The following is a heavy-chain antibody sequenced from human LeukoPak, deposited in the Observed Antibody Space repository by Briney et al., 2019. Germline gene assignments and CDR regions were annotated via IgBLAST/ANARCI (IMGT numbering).Heavy chain of an antibody. Sequence: GASVKVSCKASGYTFSAYYMHWVRQAPGQGLEWMGWISPNSGGTNYAQKLQGRVTMTRDRTISTVYMELYRLGSDDTAVYYCARGIYSYSTPFDYWGQGTQVTVSS. J-gene: IGHJ4*02. D-gene: IGHD2/OR15-2a*01. CDR1: GYTFSAYY. V-gene: IGHV1-2*02. CDR2: ISPNSGGT. CDR3: ARGIYSYSTPFDY.